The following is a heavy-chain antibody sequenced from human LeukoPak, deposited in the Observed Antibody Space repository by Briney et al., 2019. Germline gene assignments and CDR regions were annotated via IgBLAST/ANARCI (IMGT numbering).Heavy chain of an antibody. J-gene: IGHJ5*02. D-gene: IGHD6-6*01. Sequence: KPSETLSLTCAVYGGSFSGYYWSWIRQPPGKGLEWIGEINHSGSTNYNPSLKSRVTISVDTSKNQFSLKLSSVTAADTAVYYCARDRGSSSPENWFDPWGQGTLVTVSS. V-gene: IGHV4-34*01. CDR2: INHSGST. CDR1: GGSFSGYY. CDR3: ARDRGSSSPENWFDP.